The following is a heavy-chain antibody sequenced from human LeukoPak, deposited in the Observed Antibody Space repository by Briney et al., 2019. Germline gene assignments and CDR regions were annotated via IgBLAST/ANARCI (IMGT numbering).Heavy chain of an antibody. J-gene: IGHJ5*02. D-gene: IGHD3-10*01. CDR3: ARDDRYGSGTLGKRFDP. CDR2: ITHGGQI. V-gene: IGHV3-21*01. Sequence: GGSLRLSCVASGFIFTSFGMNWVRQAPGKGLEWVSSITHGGQIYYADSVKGRFTISRDNTKNSVYLQMDNLRDDDTAVYFCARDDRYGSGTLGKRFDPWGQGTRVSVSS. CDR1: GFIFTSFG.